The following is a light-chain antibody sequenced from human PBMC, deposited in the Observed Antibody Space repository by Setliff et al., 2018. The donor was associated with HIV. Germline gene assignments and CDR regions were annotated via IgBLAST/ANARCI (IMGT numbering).Light chain of an antibody. Sequence: ALAQPASVSGSPGQSITISCTGTSSDVGGYYYASWYQQHPGKAPKVMIYDVNKRPSGVSNRFSGSKSGNTASLTISGLQAEDEADYYCCSWAGSSTYVFGTGTKVTVL. J-gene: IGLJ1*01. CDR3: CSWAGSSTYV. CDR2: DVN. V-gene: IGLV2-23*02. CDR1: SSDVGGYYY.